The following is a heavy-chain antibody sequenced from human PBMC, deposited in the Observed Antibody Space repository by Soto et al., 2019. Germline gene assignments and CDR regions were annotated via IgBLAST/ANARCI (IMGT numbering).Heavy chain of an antibody. Sequence: GSLILSCIVSGCTFSSYSMSWVRQAPGKGLEWVSAISPAGDKTYYADSVKGQFSISRDNSRNTLFLQMNSLRAEHTAVYYCARVDPGYCSSTSCRDFDYWGLATLVNVSS. J-gene: IGHJ4*02. CDR1: GCTFSSYS. V-gene: IGHV3-23*01. CDR3: ARVDPGYCSSTSCRDFDY. CDR2: ISPAGDKT. D-gene: IGHD2-2*01.